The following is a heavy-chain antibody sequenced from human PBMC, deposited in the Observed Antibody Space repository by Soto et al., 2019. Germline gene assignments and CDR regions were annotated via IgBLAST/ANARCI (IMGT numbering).Heavy chain of an antibody. CDR3: AKESGGYCISNSCDGFDY. CDR2: ISGSGGST. CDR1: GFTFSSYA. J-gene: IGHJ4*02. D-gene: IGHD2-2*01. Sequence: RLSCAASGFTFSSYAMSWVRQAPGKGLEWVSTISGSGGSTYYADSVKGRFTISRDNSKNTLYLQMNSLRAEDTAEYYCAKESGGYCISNSCDGFDYWGQGTLVTVSS. V-gene: IGHV3-23*01.